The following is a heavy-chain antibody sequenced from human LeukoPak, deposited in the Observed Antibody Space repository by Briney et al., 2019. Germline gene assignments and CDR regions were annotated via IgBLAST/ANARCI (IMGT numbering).Heavy chain of an antibody. J-gene: IGHJ4*02. V-gene: IGHV3-21*01. Sequence: PGGSLRLSCAASGFTFSSYSMNWVRQAPGKGLEWVSSISSSSSYIYYADSVKGRFTISRDNAKNPLYLQMNSLRAEDTAVYYCARDRSEWPFDYWGQGTLVTVSS. CDR3: ARDRSEWPFDY. CDR2: ISSSSSYI. D-gene: IGHD3-3*01. CDR1: GFTFSSYS.